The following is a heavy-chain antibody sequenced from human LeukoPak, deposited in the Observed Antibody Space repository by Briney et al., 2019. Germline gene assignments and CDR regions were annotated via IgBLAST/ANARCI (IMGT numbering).Heavy chain of an antibody. J-gene: IGHJ4*02. D-gene: IGHD1-7*01. V-gene: IGHV1-8*03. CDR2: MNPNSGNT. Sequence: EASVKVSCKASGYTFTSSDINWVRQATGQGLEWMGWMNPNSGNTGYAQKFQGRVTITRNTSISTAYMELSSLRSEDTAVYYCARGITGTYMLPDYWGQGTLVTVSS. CDR3: ARGITGTYMLPDY. CDR1: GYTFTSSD.